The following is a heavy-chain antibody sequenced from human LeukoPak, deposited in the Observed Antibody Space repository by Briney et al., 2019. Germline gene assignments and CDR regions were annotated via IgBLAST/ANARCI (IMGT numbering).Heavy chain of an antibody. D-gene: IGHD3-16*02. CDR2: ISYDGSNK. CDR3: AKSNKRGVIVPPYFDY. CDR1: GFTFSSYG. Sequence: GFLRLSCAASGFTFSSYGMHWVRQAPGKGLEWVAVISYDGSNKYYADSVKGRFTISRDNSKNTLYLQMNSLRAEDTAVYYCAKSNKRGVIVPPYFDYWGQGTLVTVSS. V-gene: IGHV3-30*18. J-gene: IGHJ4*02.